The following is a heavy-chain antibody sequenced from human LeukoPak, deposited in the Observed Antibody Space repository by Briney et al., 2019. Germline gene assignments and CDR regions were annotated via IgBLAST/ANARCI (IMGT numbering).Heavy chain of an antibody. V-gene: IGHV4-59*01. D-gene: IGHD2-15*01. CDR1: GVSISSYY. CDR2: IYYSGST. J-gene: IGHJ4*02. Sequence: SETLSLTCTVSGVSISSYYWSWIRQPPGKGLEWIGYIYYSGSTNYNPSLKSRVTISVDTSKNQFSLKLSSVTAADTAVYYCARGYGDYWGQGTLVTVSS. CDR3: ARGYGDY.